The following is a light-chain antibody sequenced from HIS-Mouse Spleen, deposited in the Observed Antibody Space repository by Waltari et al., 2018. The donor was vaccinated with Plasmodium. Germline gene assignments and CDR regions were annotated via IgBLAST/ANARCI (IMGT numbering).Light chain of an antibody. Sequence: SYELTQPPSVSVSPGQTARITCPGDAFPKKYAYWYQQKSGQAPVLVSYEDSKRPSGIPERFSGSSSGTMATLTISGAQVEDEADYYCYSTDSSGNHRVFGGGTKLTVL. CDR3: YSTDSSGNHRV. J-gene: IGLJ3*02. CDR1: AFPKKY. V-gene: IGLV3-10*01. CDR2: EDS.